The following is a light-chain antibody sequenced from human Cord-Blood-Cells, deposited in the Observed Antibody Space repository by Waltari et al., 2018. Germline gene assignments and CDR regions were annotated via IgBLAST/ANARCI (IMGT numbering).Light chain of an antibody. CDR2: QDS. V-gene: IGLV3-1*01. CDR1: KSGDKY. J-gene: IGLJ2*01. CDR3: QAWDSSTVV. Sequence: SYELTQPHSVSVSPGQTASITCSGDKSGDKYACWYQQEPGQSPVLVIYQDSKRPSGIPERFSGSNSGNTATLTISGTQAMDEADYYCQAWDSSTVVFGGGTKLTVL.